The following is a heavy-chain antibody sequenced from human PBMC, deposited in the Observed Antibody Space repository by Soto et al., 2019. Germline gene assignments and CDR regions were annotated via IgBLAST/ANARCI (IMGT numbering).Heavy chain of an antibody. Sequence: GGSLRLSCAASGFTFSSYSMDWVRQAPGKGLEWVSSISSSSSYIYYADSVKGRFTISRDNAKNSLYLQMNSLRAEDTAVYYCARDWQYQLLCYYYYYGMDVWGQGTTVTVSS. V-gene: IGHV3-21*01. D-gene: IGHD2-2*01. CDR1: GFTFSSYS. CDR2: ISSSSSYI. CDR3: ARDWQYQLLCYYYYYGMDV. J-gene: IGHJ6*02.